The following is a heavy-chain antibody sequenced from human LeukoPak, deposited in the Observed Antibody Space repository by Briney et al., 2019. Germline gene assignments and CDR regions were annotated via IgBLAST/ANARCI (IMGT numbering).Heavy chain of an antibody. CDR1: GFTVSSNY. J-gene: IGHJ1*01. CDR3: AKYPVGCGGDCRDEGYFQH. V-gene: IGHV3-53*01. D-gene: IGHD2-21*02. Sequence: PGGSLRLSCAASGFTVSSNYMSWVRQAPGKGLEWVSVIYSGGSTYYADSVKGRFTISRDNSKNTLYLQMNSLRAEDTAVYYCAKYPVGCGGDCRDEGYFQHWGQGTLVTVSS. CDR2: IYSGGST.